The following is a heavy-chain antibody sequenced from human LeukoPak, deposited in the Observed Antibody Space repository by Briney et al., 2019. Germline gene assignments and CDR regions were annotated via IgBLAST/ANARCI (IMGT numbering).Heavy chain of an antibody. J-gene: IGHJ6*03. CDR2: ISGSGGST. D-gene: IGHD6-13*01. V-gene: IGHV3-23*01. CDR1: GFTFSSYG. CDR3: ATTNTYSSSWYYYYYYMDV. Sequence: GGSLRLSCAASGFTFSSYGMSWVRQAPGKGLEWVSAISGSGGSTYYADSVKGRFTISRDNSKNTLYLQMNSLRAEDTAVYYCATTNTYSSSWYYYYYYMDVWGKGTTVTISS.